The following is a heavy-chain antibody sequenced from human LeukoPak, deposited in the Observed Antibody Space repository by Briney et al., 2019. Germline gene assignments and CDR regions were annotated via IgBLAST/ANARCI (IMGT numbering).Heavy chain of an antibody. D-gene: IGHD3-22*01. CDR3: ARAGDYDSSGYYSPADWYFDL. Sequence: ASVKVSCKASGYTFTGYYMHWVRQAPGQGLEWMGWINPNSGGTNYAQKFQGRVTMTRDTSISTAYMELSRLRSDDTAVYYCARAGDYDSSGYYSPADWYFDLWGRGTLVTVSS. V-gene: IGHV1-2*02. CDR1: GYTFTGYY. CDR2: INPNSGGT. J-gene: IGHJ2*01.